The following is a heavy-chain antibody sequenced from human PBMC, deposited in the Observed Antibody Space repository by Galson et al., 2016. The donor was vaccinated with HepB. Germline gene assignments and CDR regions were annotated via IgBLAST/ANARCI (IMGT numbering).Heavy chain of an antibody. CDR2: INPDGSQQ. Sequence: SLRLSCAGSDFAFNTFWMNWVRQAPGKGLDWVANINPDGSQQRYVDSVHGRFTISRDNSKNSLYLQMKSLRAGDAAVYYCAGWTTSTNYWGQGTLVAVSS. D-gene: IGHD2-2*01. V-gene: IGHV3-7*05. J-gene: IGHJ4*02. CDR1: DFAFNTFW. CDR3: AGWTTSTNY.